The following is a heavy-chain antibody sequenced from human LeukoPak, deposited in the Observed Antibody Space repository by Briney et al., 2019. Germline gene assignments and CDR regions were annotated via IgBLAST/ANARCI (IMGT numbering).Heavy chain of an antibody. Sequence: GGSLRLSCAASGFTFSSYWMSWVRQAPGKGLEWVANIKQDGSEKYYVDSVKGRFTISRDNAKNSLYLQMNSLRAEDTAVYYCARGVVAGGYYYYGMDVWGQGTTVTSP. D-gene: IGHD6-19*01. CDR1: GFTFSSYW. CDR3: ARGVVAGGYYYYGMDV. V-gene: IGHV3-7*01. CDR2: IKQDGSEK. J-gene: IGHJ6*02.